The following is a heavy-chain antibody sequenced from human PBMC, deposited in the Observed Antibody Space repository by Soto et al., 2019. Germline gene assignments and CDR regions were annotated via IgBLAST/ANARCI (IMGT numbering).Heavy chain of an antibody. Sequence: VQLVQSGAEVKKPGSSVKVSCKASGGTFSNYPFIWVRQAPGQGLDWMGGIIPIFGTTDYGQRFQGRVRISADESTNTAYMELSSLRSADTAVYYCARSLYCGGGCYSDLDYWGQGTLVTVSS. CDR3: ARSLYCGGGCYSDLDY. J-gene: IGHJ4*02. D-gene: IGHD2-21*02. CDR1: GGTFSNYP. CDR2: IIPIFGTT. V-gene: IGHV1-69*01.